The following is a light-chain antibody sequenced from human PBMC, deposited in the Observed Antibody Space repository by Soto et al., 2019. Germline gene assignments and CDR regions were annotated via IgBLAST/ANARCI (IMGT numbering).Light chain of an antibody. V-gene: IGKV3-15*01. CDR1: QSVSSK. CDR3: QQYNNWPWT. J-gene: IGKJ1*01. CDR2: DAS. Sequence: EIVMTQSPCALSVSPGERFTLSFRASQSVSSKLVWYQRKPGQTPRLLIYDASTRATDMPGRFSGSGSGTEFTLTISSLQSEDFAVYYCQQYNNWPWTFGQGTKVDIK.